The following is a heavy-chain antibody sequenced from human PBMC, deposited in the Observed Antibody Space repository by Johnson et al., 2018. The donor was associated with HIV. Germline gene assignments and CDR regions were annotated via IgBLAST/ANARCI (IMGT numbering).Heavy chain of an antibody. CDR3: AREPFPRVYGVGI. CDR2: ISGSGGST. CDR1: GFTFDDYG. V-gene: IGHV3-23*04. D-gene: IGHD4-17*01. J-gene: IGHJ3*02. Sequence: MLLVESGGGVVRPGGSLRLSCAASGFTFDDYGMSWVRQAPGKGLEWVSAISGSGGSTFNAPSVKGRFTISRDNSGNTVYLQMNRLRAEDTAVFSCAREPFPRVYGVGIWGQGTMVNVST.